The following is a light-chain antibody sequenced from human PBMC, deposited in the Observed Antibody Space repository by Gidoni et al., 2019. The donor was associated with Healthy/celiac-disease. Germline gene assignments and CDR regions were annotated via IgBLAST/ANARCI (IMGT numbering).Light chain of an antibody. CDR3: QQSYSTPST. V-gene: IGKV1-39*01. Sequence: DIQMTQSPSSLSASVGDRVTITCRESQSISSYLNCHQQKPGKAPKLLIYAASNLQSGVPSRFSDSGSGTHFTLNISSLQPEDFATYYCQQSYSTPSTFGPGTKVDIK. CDR2: AAS. CDR1: QSISSY. J-gene: IGKJ3*01.